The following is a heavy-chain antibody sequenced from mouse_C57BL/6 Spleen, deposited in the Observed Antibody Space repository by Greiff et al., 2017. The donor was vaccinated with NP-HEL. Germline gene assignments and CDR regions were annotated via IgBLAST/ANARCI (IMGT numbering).Heavy chain of an antibody. CDR1: GYTFTSYW. D-gene: IGHD1-1*01. CDR3: AREDTTVVANWYFDV. J-gene: IGHJ1*03. CDR2: INPSNGGT. V-gene: IGHV1-53*01. Sequence: VQLQQSGTELVKPGASVKLSCKASGYTFTSYWMHWVKQRPGQGLEWIGNINPSNGGTNYNEKFKSKATLTVDKSSSTAYMQLSSLTSEDSAVYYCAREDTTVVANWYFDVWGTGTTVTVSS.